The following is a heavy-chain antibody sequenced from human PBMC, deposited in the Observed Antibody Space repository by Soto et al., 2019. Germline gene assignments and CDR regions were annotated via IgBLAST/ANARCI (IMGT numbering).Heavy chain of an antibody. D-gene: IGHD4-4*01. J-gene: IGHJ4*02. CDR1: GFTFSSYG. Sequence: QVQLVESGGGVVQPGRSLRLSCAASGFTFSSYGMHWVRQAPGKGLEWVAVIWFDGSNKFYADSVKGRFTISRDNSKNTVSLQMNSLRDEDSAAYYCATTVTYWGQGTLGTVSS. V-gene: IGHV3-33*01. CDR2: IWFDGSNK. CDR3: ATTVTY.